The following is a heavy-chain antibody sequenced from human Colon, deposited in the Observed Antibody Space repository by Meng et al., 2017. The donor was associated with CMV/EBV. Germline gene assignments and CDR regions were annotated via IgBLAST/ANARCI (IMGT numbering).Heavy chain of an antibody. CDR1: GFSFSNFW. CDR2: IKEDGSEQ. CDR3: ARLSGNSRMDV. Sequence: GGSLRLSCVASGFSFSNFWMSWVRQAPGKGLEWVANIKEDGSEQFYADSVKGRFTISRDNANNSLFLQMDSLRAEDTAVYYCARLSGNSRMDVWGQGTTVTVSS. J-gene: IGHJ6*02. D-gene: IGHD1-26*01. V-gene: IGHV3-7*01.